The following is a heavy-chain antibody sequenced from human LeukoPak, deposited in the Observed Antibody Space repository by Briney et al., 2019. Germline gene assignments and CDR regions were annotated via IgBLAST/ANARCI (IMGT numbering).Heavy chain of an antibody. CDR1: GYTFTSYG. Sequence: VASVKVSCKASGYTFTSYGISWVRQAPGQGLEWMGWISAYNGNTNYAQRLQGRVTMTTDTSTSTAYMELRSLRSDDTAVYYCARVGLSITMIVVVTPNWFDPWGQGTLVTVSS. CDR3: ARVGLSITMIVVVTPNWFDP. J-gene: IGHJ5*02. V-gene: IGHV1-18*01. CDR2: ISAYNGNT. D-gene: IGHD3-22*01.